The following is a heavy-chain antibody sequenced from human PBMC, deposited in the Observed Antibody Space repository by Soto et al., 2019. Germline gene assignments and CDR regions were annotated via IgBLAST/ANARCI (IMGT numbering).Heavy chain of an antibody. D-gene: IGHD3-22*01. V-gene: IGHV3-15*07. Sequence: EVQLVESGGGLVKPGGSLRLSCAASGFTFSNAWMNWVRQAPGKGLEWVGRIKSKNDGETTDYAAPVQGRLTISSDDTKTTLYLQMNSLKTEDTAVYYWTTDPVTMIVVVPPAGWGQGTLVTVSS. CDR2: IKSKNDGETT. J-gene: IGHJ4*02. CDR3: TTDPVTMIVVVPPAG. CDR1: GFTFSNAW.